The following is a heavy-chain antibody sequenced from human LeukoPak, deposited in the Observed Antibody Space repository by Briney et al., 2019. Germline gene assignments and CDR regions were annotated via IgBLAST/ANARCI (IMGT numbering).Heavy chain of an antibody. CDR2: TYYRAYWYD. V-gene: IGHV6-1*01. Sequence: SQTLSLTCVISGDSVSSNSASWNWIRQSPSRGLEWLGRTYYRAYWYDDYAVSVKSRMTINADTSKNQFSLHLNSVTPEDTGVYYCARVTAVGTDFFDFWGQGTLVTVSS. J-gene: IGHJ4*02. CDR3: ARVTAVGTDFFDF. D-gene: IGHD6-13*01. CDR1: GDSVSSNSAS.